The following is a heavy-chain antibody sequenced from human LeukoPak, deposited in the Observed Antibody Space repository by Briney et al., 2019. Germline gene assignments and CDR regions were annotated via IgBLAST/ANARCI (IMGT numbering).Heavy chain of an antibody. D-gene: IGHD3-10*01. CDR1: GFTFSSYA. J-gene: IGHJ4*02. Sequence: GGSLRLPCAASGFTFSSYAMSWVRQAPGKGLQWVSTISGGGGSTYYADSVKGRFTVSRDNSKNTLYLQMNSLRAEDTAIFCCAKGIGGSGSYYALDYWGQGTLVPVSS. V-gene: IGHV3-23*01. CDR3: AKGIGGSGSYYALDY. CDR2: ISGGGGST.